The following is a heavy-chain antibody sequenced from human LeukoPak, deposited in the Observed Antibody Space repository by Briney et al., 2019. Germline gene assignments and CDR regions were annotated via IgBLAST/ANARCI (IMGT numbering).Heavy chain of an antibody. CDR3: ARDTSQYYDNRGYNYYHGMDV. D-gene: IGHD3-16*01. J-gene: IGHJ6*02. Sequence: GGSLRLSCAASGFTFSSYAMSWVRQAPGKGLEWVSAISGSGGSTYYADSVKGRFTISRDNSKNTLYLQMNSLRAEDTAVYYCARDTSQYYDNRGYNYYHGMDVWGQGTTVIVSS. CDR2: ISGSGGST. CDR1: GFTFSSYA. V-gene: IGHV3-23*01.